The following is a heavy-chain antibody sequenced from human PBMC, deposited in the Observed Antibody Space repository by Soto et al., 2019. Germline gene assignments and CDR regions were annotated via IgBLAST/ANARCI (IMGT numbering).Heavy chain of an antibody. CDR2: IYYSGST. CDR3: ARFSGLVVKRAIFDY. Sequence: QVQLQESGPGLVKPSQTLSLTCTVSGGSISSGGYYWSWIRQHPGKGLEWIGYIYYSGSTYYNPSLKSRVTISVDTSKNQFSLMLSSVTAADTAVYYCARFSGLVVKRAIFDYWGQGTLVTVSS. CDR1: GGSISSGGYY. D-gene: IGHD2-15*01. J-gene: IGHJ4*02. V-gene: IGHV4-31*03.